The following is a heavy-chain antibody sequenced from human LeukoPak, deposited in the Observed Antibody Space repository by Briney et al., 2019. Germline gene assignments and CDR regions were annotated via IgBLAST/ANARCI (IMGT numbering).Heavy chain of an antibody. D-gene: IGHD3-10*01. Sequence: AGGSLRLSCAASGFTFSSYWMSWVRQAPGKGLEWVANIKQDGSEKYYVDSVKGRFTISRDNAKNSLYLQMNSLRVEDTAVYYCARESWGSGSYQHDYWGQGTLVTVSS. CDR1: GFTFSSYW. V-gene: IGHV3-7*01. CDR3: ARESWGSGSYQHDY. CDR2: IKQDGSEK. J-gene: IGHJ4*02.